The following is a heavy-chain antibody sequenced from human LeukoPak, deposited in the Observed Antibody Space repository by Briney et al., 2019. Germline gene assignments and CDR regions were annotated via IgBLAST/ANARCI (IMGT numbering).Heavy chain of an antibody. CDR2: IWYDGSNK. CDR1: GFTFSSYG. J-gene: IGHJ4*02. Sequence: PGRSLRLSCAASGFTFSSYGMHWVRQAPGKGLEWVAVIWYDGSNKYYADSVKGRFTISRDNSKNTLYLQMNSLRAEDTAVYYCAKGPTLGYCSSTSCYSYFDYWGQGTLVTVSS. CDR3: AKGPTLGYCSSTSCYSYFDY. D-gene: IGHD2-2*02. V-gene: IGHV3-33*06.